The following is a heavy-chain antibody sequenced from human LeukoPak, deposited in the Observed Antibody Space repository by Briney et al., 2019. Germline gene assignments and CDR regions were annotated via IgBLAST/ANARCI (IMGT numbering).Heavy chain of an antibody. CDR2: ISGSGGDT. V-gene: IGHV3-23*01. J-gene: IGHJ4*02. CDR3: AKLSWREVLSDDFVY. D-gene: IGHD3-10*01. Sequence: GGSLRLSCAASGFTFSIFAMSWVRQAPGKGLEWVSSISGSGGDTYYADSVRGRFTISRDNSKNTPYLQMNSLRVEDTAIYYCAKLSWREVLSDDFVYWGQGTLVTVSS. CDR1: GFTFSIFA.